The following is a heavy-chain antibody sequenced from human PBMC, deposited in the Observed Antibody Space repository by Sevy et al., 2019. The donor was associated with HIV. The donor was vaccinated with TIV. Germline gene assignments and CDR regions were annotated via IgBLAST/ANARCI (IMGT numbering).Heavy chain of an antibody. CDR3: VKDRSYGGNSFDF. V-gene: IGHV3-9*01. Sequence: GGSLRLSCAASGFTFDDYAMHWVRQAPGKGLEWVSVISWNSGSIGYADSVKGRFTISRDNAKNSLYLQMNSLRAEDTALYFCVKDRSYGGNSFDFWGQGTLVTVSS. D-gene: IGHD4-17*01. J-gene: IGHJ4*02. CDR1: GFTFDDYA. CDR2: ISWNSGSI.